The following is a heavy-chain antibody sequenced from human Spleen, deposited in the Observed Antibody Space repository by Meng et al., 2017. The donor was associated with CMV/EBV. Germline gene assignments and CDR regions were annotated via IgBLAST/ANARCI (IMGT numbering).Heavy chain of an antibody. Sequence: ASVKVSCKASEYTFIDHHMHWVRQAPGQGLEWMGWISAYNGNTNYAQKLQGRVTMTTDTSASTAYMELRSLRSDDTAVYYCARVDFWSGYYSPYYYGMDVWGQGTTVTVSS. CDR1: EYTFIDHH. J-gene: IGHJ6*02. CDR2: ISAYNGNT. V-gene: IGHV1-18*04. CDR3: ARVDFWSGYYSPYYYGMDV. D-gene: IGHD3-3*01.